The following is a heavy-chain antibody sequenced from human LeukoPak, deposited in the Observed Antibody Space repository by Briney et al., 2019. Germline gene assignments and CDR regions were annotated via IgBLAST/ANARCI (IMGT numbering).Heavy chain of an antibody. CDR1: GYTFTSYA. V-gene: IGHV1-69*13. CDR2: IIPIFGTA. D-gene: IGHD1-26*01. Sequence: ASVKVSCKASGYTFTSYAISWVRQAPGQGLEWMGGIIPIFGTANYAQKFQGRVTITADESTSTAYMELSSLRSEDTAVYYCARELYKGSGSYFSVDYWGQGTLVTVSS. J-gene: IGHJ4*02. CDR3: ARELYKGSGSYFSVDY.